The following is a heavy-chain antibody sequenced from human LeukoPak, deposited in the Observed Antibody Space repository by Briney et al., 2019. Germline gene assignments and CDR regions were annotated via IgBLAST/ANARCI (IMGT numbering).Heavy chain of an antibody. CDR2: IHYSGNT. CDR1: GGSITSYY. CDR3: ARHRDSGSRTAFDY. D-gene: IGHD1-26*01. V-gene: IGHV4-59*08. J-gene: IGHJ4*02. Sequence: SETLYLTCTVSGGSITSYYWSWIRQPPGKGLEWIGYIHYSGNTNYNPSLKSRVTISVDTSKNQFSLKLSSVTAADTAVYYCARHRDSGSRTAFDYWGQGTLVTVSS.